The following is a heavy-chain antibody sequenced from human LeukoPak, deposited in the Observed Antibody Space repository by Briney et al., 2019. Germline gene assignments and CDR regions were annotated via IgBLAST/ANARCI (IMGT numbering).Heavy chain of an antibody. CDR1: GFTFSSYA. CDR2: ISYDGSNK. V-gene: IGHV3-30-3*01. Sequence: GGSLRLSCAASGFTFSSYAMHWVRQAPGKGLEWVAVISYDGSNKYYADSVKGRFTISRDNSKNTLYLQMNSLRAEDTAVYYCASNVHYYDSSGYYPFDYWGQGTLVTVPS. J-gene: IGHJ4*02. CDR3: ASNVHYYDSSGYYPFDY. D-gene: IGHD3-22*01.